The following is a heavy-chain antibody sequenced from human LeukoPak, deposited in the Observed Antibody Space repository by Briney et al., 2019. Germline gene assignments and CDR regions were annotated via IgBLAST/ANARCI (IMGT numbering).Heavy chain of an antibody. CDR2: INHSGST. D-gene: IGHD3-10*01. J-gene: IGHJ4*02. Sequence: PSETLSLTCAVYGGSFSGYYWSWIRQPPGKGLEWIGEINHSGSTNYNPSLESRVTISVDTSKNQFSLKLSSVTAADTAVYYCARVGSPNWGQGTLVTVSS. CDR3: ARVGSPN. CDR1: GGSFSGYY. V-gene: IGHV4-34*01.